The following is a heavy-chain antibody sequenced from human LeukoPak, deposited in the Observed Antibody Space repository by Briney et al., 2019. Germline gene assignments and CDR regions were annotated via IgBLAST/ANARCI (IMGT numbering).Heavy chain of an antibody. V-gene: IGHV4-34*01. Sequence: PSETLSLTCAVYGGSFSDYYWSWIRQPPGKGLEWIGEINHSGSTNYNPSLKSRVTISVDTSKNQFSLKLSSVTAADTAVYYCARELVDYDFWSGYYPKYYFDYWGQGTLVTVSS. J-gene: IGHJ4*02. CDR2: INHSGST. CDR1: GGSFSDYY. D-gene: IGHD3-3*01. CDR3: ARELVDYDFWSGYYPKYYFDY.